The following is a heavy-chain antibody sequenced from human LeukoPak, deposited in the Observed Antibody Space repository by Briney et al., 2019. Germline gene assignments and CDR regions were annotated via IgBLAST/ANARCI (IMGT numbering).Heavy chain of an antibody. Sequence: GASVNVSCKASGYTITSYVMNWVRQAPGQGLEWMGWINTNTGNPSYAQGFTGRFVFSLDTSVSTANLQISSLKAEDTAVYYCARGVGRFDSSRGFVPWGQGTLVTVSS. CDR1: GYTITSYV. CDR3: ARGVGRFDSSRGFVP. J-gene: IGHJ5*02. D-gene: IGHD3-22*01. CDR2: INTNTGNP. V-gene: IGHV7-4-1*02.